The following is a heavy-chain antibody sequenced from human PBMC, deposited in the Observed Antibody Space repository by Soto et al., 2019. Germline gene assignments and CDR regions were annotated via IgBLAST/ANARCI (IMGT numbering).Heavy chain of an antibody. D-gene: IGHD3-22*01. J-gene: IGHJ4*02. CDR1: GGSISSGGYY. CDR2: IYYSGST. V-gene: IGHV4-31*03. Sequence: LSLTCTVSGGSISSGGYYWSWIRQHPGKGLEWIGYIYYSGSTYYNPSLKSRVTISVDTSKNQFSLKLSSVTAADTAVYYCARQYYDSSGFYYFDYWGQGTLVTVSS. CDR3: ARQYYDSSGFYYFDY.